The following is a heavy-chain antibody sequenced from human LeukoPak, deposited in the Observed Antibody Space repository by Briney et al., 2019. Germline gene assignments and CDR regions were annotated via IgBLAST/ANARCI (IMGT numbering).Heavy chain of an antibody. V-gene: IGHV3-23*01. CDR3: AKAGCSGGSCYFYFDY. D-gene: IGHD2-15*01. CDR2: ISGSGGST. J-gene: IGHJ4*02. CDR1: GFTFSSYA. Sequence: GGSLRLSCAASGFTFSSYAMSLVRQAPGKGLEWVSAISGSGGSTYYADSVKGRFTISRDNSKNTLYLQMNSLRAEDTAVYYCAKAGCSGGSCYFYFDYWGQGTLVTVSS.